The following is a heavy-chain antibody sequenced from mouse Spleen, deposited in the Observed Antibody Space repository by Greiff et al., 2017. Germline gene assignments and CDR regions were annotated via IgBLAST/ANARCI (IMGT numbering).Heavy chain of an antibody. CDR2: ISDGGSYT. J-gene: IGHJ3*01. D-gene: IGHD2-4*01. V-gene: IGHV5-4*01. CDR3: ARRGIYDYSAWFAY. CDR1: GFTFSSYA. Sequence: EVQLKESGGGLVKPGGSLKLSCAASGFTFSSYAMSWVRQTPEKRLEWVATISDGGSYTYYPDNVKGRFTISRDNAKNNLYLQMSHLKSEDTAMYYCARRGIYDYSAWFAYWGQGTLVTVSA.